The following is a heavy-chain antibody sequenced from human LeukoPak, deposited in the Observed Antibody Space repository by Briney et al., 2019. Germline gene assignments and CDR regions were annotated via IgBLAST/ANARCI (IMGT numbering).Heavy chain of an antibody. D-gene: IGHD4/OR15-4a*01. Sequence: ASVKVSCKASGGTFSSYAISWVRQATGQGLEWMGWMNPNSGNTGYAQKFQGRVTMTRNTSISTAYMELSSLRSEDTAVYYCARALGDGAVDYWGQGTLVTVSS. CDR1: GGTFSSYA. V-gene: IGHV1-8*02. J-gene: IGHJ4*02. CDR3: ARALGDGAVDY. CDR2: MNPNSGNT.